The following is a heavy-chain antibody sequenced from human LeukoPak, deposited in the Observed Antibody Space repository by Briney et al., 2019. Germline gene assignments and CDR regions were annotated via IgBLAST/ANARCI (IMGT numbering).Heavy chain of an antibody. V-gene: IGHV3-23*01. CDR1: GFSFAGYA. CDR2: ITGGGTST. D-gene: IGHD5-12*01. Sequence: GGSLRLSCAASGFSFAGYALTWVRQAPGRGLEWVSGITGGGTSTYYADFVKGRLTISRDNSQNTVYLQMNSLRVEDTAVYYCAKTSGYYAYYSGMDVWGKGTTVTVSS. CDR3: AKTSGYYAYYSGMDV. J-gene: IGHJ6*04.